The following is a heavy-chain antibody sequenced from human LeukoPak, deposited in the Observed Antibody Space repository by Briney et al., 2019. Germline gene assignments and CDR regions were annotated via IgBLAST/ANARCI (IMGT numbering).Heavy chain of an antibody. J-gene: IGHJ4*02. Sequence: ASVKVSCKASGYTFTGYYMHWVRQAPGQGLEWMGWINPNSGGTNYAQKFQGRVTMTRDTSISTAYMELNRLRSDDTAVYYCARNYYGSGSYYSSLGSCDFDYWGQGTLVTVSS. CDR3: ARNYYGSGSYYSSLGSCDFDY. V-gene: IGHV1-2*02. CDR1: GYTFTGYY. CDR2: INPNSGGT. D-gene: IGHD3-10*01.